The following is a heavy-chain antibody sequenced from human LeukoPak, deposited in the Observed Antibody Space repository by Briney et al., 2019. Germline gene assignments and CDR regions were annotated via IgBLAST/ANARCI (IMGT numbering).Heavy chain of an antibody. D-gene: IGHD6-19*01. CDR1: GFTFSSYG. V-gene: IGHV3-30*18. CDR2: ISYDGSNR. Sequence: PGGSLRLSCAASGFTFSSYGMHWVRQAPGKGLEWVAVISYDGSNRYYVDSVKGRFTISRDNSKNTLYLQMNSLRAEDTAVYYCAKDWSVAGTWAFDYWGQGTLVTVSS. J-gene: IGHJ4*02. CDR3: AKDWSVAGTWAFDY.